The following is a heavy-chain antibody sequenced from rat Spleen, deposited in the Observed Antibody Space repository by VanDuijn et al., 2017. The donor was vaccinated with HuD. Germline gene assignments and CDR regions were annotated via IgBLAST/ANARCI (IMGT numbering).Heavy chain of an antibody. V-gene: IGHV5-20*01. CDR1: GFTFSDYY. CDR3: ARITIAAISTDVMDA. CDR2: ISYDGGST. J-gene: IGHJ4*01. D-gene: IGHD1-2*01. Sequence: EVQLVESGGGLVQPGRSMKLSCAASGFTFSDYYMAWVRQAPTKGLEWVASISYDGGSTYYRDSVKGRFTISRDNAKSSLYLQMDSLRSEDTATYYCARITIAAISTDVMDAWGQGASVTVSS.